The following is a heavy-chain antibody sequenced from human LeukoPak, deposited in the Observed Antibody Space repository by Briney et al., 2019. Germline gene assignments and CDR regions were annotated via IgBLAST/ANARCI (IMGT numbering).Heavy chain of an antibody. CDR1: GGSISGYY. J-gene: IGHJ5*02. Sequence: SETLSLTCTVSGGSISGYYWTWIRQPPGKGLEWIGYIYYTGSTSYNPSLKSRVTMSLDASKNQFSLELNSVTPADTAVYYCARGGNYWPQWWFDPWGRGTLVSVSS. CDR3: ARGGNYWPQWWFDP. D-gene: IGHD1-26*01. V-gene: IGHV4-59*01. CDR2: IYYTGST.